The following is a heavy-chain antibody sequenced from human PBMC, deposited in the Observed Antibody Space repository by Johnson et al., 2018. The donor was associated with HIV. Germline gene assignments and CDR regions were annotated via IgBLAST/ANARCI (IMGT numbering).Heavy chain of an antibody. D-gene: IGHD3-9*01. CDR1: GFTFSSYW. J-gene: IGHJ3*02. V-gene: IGHV3-7*01. CDR2: INQAGSEK. Sequence: VQLVESGGGLVQPGGSLRLSCAASGFTFSSYWMTWVRQAPGKGLEWVANINQAGSEKYSVDSVKGRFTISRDNSKNTVHLQMNSLRAEDTAVYYCAKGHDILTGYYFDAFDIWGQGTMVTVSS. CDR3: AKGHDILTGYYFDAFDI.